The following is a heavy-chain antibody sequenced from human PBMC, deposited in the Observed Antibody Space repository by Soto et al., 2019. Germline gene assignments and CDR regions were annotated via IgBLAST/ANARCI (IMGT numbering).Heavy chain of an antibody. V-gene: IGHV2-5*02. CDR2: IYWDDDK. J-gene: IGHJ4*02. CDR1: GFSLTTSGVG. Sequence: QITLEESGPTLVKPTQTLTLTCTFSGFSLTTSGVGVGWIRQPPGEALEWLALIYWDDDKRYSPSLESRLTISKDTCENQVVLTLTNMDTVDTATYYCARTFYRSSVYYFDFWGQGTLVTVSS. CDR3: ARTFYRSSVYYFDF. D-gene: IGHD3-16*02.